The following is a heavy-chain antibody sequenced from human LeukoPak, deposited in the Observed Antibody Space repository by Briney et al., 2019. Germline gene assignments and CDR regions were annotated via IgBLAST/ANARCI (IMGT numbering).Heavy chain of an antibody. CDR1: GGTFSSYA. D-gene: IGHD1-26*01. CDR2: FDPEDGET. V-gene: IGHV1-24*01. Sequence: ASVKVSCKASGGTFSSYAISWVRQAPGQGLEWMGGFDPEDGETIYAQKFQGRVTMTEDTSTDTAYMELSSLRSEDTAVYYCATRWELLLFNYWGQGTLVTVSS. J-gene: IGHJ4*02. CDR3: ATRWELLLFNY.